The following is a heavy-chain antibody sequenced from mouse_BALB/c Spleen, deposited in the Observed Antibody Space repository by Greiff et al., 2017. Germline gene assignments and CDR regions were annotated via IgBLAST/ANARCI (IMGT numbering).Heavy chain of an antibody. V-gene: IGHV3-2*02. CDR1: GYSITSDYA. Sequence: EVQLQQSGPGLVKPSQSLSLTCTVTGYSITSDYAWNWIRQFPGNKLEWMGYISYSGSTSYNPSLKSRISITRDTSKNQFFLQLNSVTTEDTATYYCAREEGLGRMTWYFDVWGAGTTVTVSS. J-gene: IGHJ1*01. D-gene: IGHD4-1*01. CDR3: AREEGLGRMTWYFDV. CDR2: ISYSGST.